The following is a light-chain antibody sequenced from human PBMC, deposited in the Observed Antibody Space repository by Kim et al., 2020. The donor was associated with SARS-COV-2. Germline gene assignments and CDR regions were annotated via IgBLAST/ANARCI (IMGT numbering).Light chain of an antibody. V-gene: IGLV1-44*01. CDR3: AAWDDSLNGFVV. J-gene: IGLJ2*01. CDR2: SNR. CDR1: VSNIGSNS. Sequence: ELTQPPSASGTPGQTVTISCAGSVSNIGSNSVSWYQQVPGAAPKLLIYSNRHRPSGVPDRFSGSRSGTSASLAISGLQSDDEADYFCAAWDDSLNGFVVFGGGTQLTVL.